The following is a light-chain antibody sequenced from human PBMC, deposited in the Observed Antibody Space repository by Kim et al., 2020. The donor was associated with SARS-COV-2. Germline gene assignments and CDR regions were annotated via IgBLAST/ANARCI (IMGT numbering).Light chain of an antibody. Sequence: SASVGDRVTITCQASQDIRNLNWDQQKPGKAPELLIHGASNLETGVPSRFSGSGSGTNFHLTISGLQPEDFATYHCQQYDELPLTFGQGTKVDIK. CDR2: GAS. CDR1: QDIRN. CDR3: QQYDELPLT. V-gene: IGKV1-33*01. J-gene: IGKJ1*01.